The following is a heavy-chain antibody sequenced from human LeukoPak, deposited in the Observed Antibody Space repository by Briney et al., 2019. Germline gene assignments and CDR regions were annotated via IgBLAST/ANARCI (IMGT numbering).Heavy chain of an antibody. Sequence: GGSLRLSCAASGFTFSSNWMSWVRQAPGKGLEWVSAISGSGGSTYYADSVKGRFTISRDNSKNTLYLQMNSLRAEDTAVYYCAKVDDYVWGSYGRWGQGTLVTVSS. CDR1: GFTFSSNW. CDR2: ISGSGGST. CDR3: AKVDDYVWGSYGR. J-gene: IGHJ4*02. V-gene: IGHV3-23*01. D-gene: IGHD3-16*01.